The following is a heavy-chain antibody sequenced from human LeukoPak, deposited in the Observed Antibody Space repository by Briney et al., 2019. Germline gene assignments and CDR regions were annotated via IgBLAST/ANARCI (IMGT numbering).Heavy chain of an antibody. V-gene: IGHV1-2*02. CDR1: GYTFTGYY. D-gene: IGHD3-3*01. CDR2: INPNSGGT. J-gene: IGHJ3*02. CDR3: ARPFWSGYNDAFDI. Sequence: GASVKVSCKASGYTFTGYYMHWVRQAPGQGLEWMGWINPNSGGTNYAQKFQGRVTMTRDTSISTAYMELSRLRSDDTAVYYCARPFWSGYNDAFDIWGQGTMVTVSS.